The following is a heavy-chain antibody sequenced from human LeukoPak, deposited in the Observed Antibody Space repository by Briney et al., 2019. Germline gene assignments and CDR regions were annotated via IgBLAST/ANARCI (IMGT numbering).Heavy chain of an antibody. Sequence: GGSLRLSCAASGFTFDDYAMHWVRQAPGKGLEWVSGISWNSGSIGYADSVKGRFTISRDNAKNSLYLQMNSLRAEDMALYYCAKAHSDILTGSLGFWGKGTTVTVSS. J-gene: IGHJ6*04. CDR2: ISWNSGSI. V-gene: IGHV3-9*03. CDR1: GFTFDDYA. D-gene: IGHD3-9*01. CDR3: AKAHSDILTGSLGF.